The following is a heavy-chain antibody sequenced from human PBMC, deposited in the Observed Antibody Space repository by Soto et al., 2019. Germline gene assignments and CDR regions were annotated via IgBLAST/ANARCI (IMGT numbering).Heavy chain of an antibody. CDR2: IYSGGNT. V-gene: IGHV3-66*01. CDR3: ARDRSPYGASYFYMDV. Sequence: GGSLRLSCAASGFTVNSNYMSWVRQAPGKGLEWVSVIYSGGNTFYADSVKGRFTISRDNSKNTLFLQMNSLRAEDTAVYYCARDRSPYGASYFYMDVWGKGTTVTVSS. CDR1: GFTVNSNY. J-gene: IGHJ6*03. D-gene: IGHD4-17*01.